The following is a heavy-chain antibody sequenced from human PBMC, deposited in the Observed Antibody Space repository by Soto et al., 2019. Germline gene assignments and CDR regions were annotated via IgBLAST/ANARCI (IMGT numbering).Heavy chain of an antibody. Sequence: GGSLRLSCAASGFTFSSYAMSWVRQAPGKGLEWVSAISGSGGSTYYADSVKGRFTISRDNSKNTLYLQMNSLRAEDTAVYYCSKDGAIESCYYMAVWGKGTTVTVSS. V-gene: IGHV3-23*01. D-gene: IGHD2-21*01. J-gene: IGHJ6*03. CDR3: SKDGAIESCYYMAV. CDR2: ISGSGGST. CDR1: GFTFSSYA.